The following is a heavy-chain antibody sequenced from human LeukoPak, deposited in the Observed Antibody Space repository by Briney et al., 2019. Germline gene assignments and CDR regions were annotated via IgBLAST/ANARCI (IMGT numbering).Heavy chain of an antibody. CDR1: GGSISSYY. Sequence: PSETLSLTCTVSGGSISSYYWSWIRQPPGKGLEWIGYIYYSGSTNYNPSLKSRVTISVDTSKNQFSLKLSSVTAADTAVYYCARHGRWVVPNNWFDPWGQGTLVTVSS. V-gene: IGHV4-59*08. D-gene: IGHD2-2*01. CDR3: ARHGRWVVPNNWFDP. CDR2: IYYSGST. J-gene: IGHJ5*02.